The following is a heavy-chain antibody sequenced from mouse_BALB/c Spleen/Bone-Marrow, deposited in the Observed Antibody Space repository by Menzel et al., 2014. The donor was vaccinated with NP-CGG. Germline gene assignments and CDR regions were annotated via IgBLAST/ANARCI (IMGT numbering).Heavy chain of an antibody. CDR2: ILPGSGNT. CDR1: GYTFSSYW. V-gene: IGHV1-9*01. CDR3: ARENDYWYFDV. Sequence: LVESGASVKISCKATGYTFSSYWIEWVKQRPGHGLEWIGEILPGSGNTNYNEKFKGKATFTADTSSNTAYMQLSSLTSEDSAVYYCARENDYWYFDVWGAGTTVTVSS. J-gene: IGHJ1*01. D-gene: IGHD2-3*01.